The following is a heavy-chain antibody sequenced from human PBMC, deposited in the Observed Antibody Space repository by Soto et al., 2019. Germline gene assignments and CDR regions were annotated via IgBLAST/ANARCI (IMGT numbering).Heavy chain of an antibody. V-gene: IGHV4-59*08. CDR1: RGSISTYY. CDR2: IYYNGNT. J-gene: IGHJ4*02. CDR3: ARRATRSYDY. Sequence: TSETLSLTCTVSRGSISTYYWSWIRQPPGKGPECIGYIYYNGNTNYNPSLKSRVTISVDTSKNQFTLNLNSVTAADTAMYYCARRATRSYDYWGQGTLVTVSS.